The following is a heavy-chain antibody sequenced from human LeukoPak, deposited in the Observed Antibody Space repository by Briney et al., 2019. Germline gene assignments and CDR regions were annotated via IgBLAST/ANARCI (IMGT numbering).Heavy chain of an antibody. Sequence: GGSLRLSCAASGFTFSSDSMNWVRQGPGKGLEWVSFISGSSGVIYYADSVKGRFTISRDNAKNSLYLQMNSLRAEDTAVYYCAREGTGDLGYWGQGTLVTVSS. J-gene: IGHJ4*02. CDR2: ISGSSGVI. D-gene: IGHD7-27*01. CDR1: GFTFSSDS. V-gene: IGHV3-48*01. CDR3: AREGTGDLGY.